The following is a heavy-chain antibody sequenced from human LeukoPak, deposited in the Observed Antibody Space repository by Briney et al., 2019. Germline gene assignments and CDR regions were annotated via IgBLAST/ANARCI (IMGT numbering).Heavy chain of an antibody. V-gene: IGHV3-9*01. Sequence: GGSLRLSCAASGFTIDDYAMHWVRQAPGKGLEWVSGISWNSGSIGYADSVKGRFTISRDNAKNSLYLQMNSLRAEDTALYYCAKDPKVTYSSGWTGAFDIWGQGTMVTVSS. CDR3: AKDPKVTYSSGWTGAFDI. CDR1: GFTIDDYA. D-gene: IGHD6-19*01. J-gene: IGHJ3*02. CDR2: ISWNSGSI.